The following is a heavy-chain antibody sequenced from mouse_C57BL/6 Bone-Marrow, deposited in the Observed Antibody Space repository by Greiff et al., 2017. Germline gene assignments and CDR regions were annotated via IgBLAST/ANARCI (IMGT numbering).Heavy chain of an antibody. CDR2: INPSNGGT. J-gene: IGHJ4*01. Sequence: QVHVKQPGTELVKPGASVKLSCKASGYTFTSYWMHWVKQRPGQGLEWIGNINPSNGGTNYTEKFKSKATLTVDKSSSTAYMQLSSLTSEDSAVYYCARRGPYGHYPGAMDYWGQGTSVTVSS. CDR3: ARRGPYGHYPGAMDY. V-gene: IGHV1-53*01. D-gene: IGHD2-1*01. CDR1: GYTFTSYW.